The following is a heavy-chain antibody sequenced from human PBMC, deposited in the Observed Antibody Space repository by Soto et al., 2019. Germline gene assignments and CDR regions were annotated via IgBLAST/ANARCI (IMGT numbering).Heavy chain of an antibody. V-gene: IGHV3-30-3*01. J-gene: IGHJ4*02. CDR2: ISYDGNNK. Sequence: TGGSLRLSCAASRFTFSSYAMHWVRQAPGKGLEWVAVISYDGNNKYYADSVKGRFTISRDNSKNTLYLQMNSLRTEDTAVYYCASRYPPDYWGQGTLVTVSS. CDR1: RFTFSSYA. D-gene: IGHD1-1*01. CDR3: ASRYPPDY.